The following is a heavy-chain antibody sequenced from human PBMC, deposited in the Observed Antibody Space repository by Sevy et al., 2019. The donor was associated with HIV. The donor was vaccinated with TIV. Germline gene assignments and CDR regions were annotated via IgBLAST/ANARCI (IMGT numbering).Heavy chain of an antibody. J-gene: IGHJ6*02. CDR1: GFTFDDYA. Sequence: GGSLRLSCAASGFTFDDYAMHWVRQAPGKGLERVSGISWNSGSIGYADSVKGRFTISRDNAKNSLYLQMNSLRAEDTALYYCAKDRDGSGSYGGMDVWGQGTTVTVSS. D-gene: IGHD3-10*01. CDR3: AKDRDGSGSYGGMDV. CDR2: ISWNSGSI. V-gene: IGHV3-9*01.